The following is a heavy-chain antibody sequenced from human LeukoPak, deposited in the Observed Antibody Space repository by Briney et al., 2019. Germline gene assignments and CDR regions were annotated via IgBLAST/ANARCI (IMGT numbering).Heavy chain of an antibody. V-gene: IGHV3-7*03. D-gene: IGHD6-13*01. CDR2: IKQGGSQR. Sequence: SGESLRLSCVASGFSFSNFWMSWVRQAPGERPEWLTNIKQGGSQRYYVDSVRGRFTISRDNAKNSLYLQMNSLRAEDTAVYYCARDRDSSWYPYLDQWGQGTLVTVSS. J-gene: IGHJ4*02. CDR3: ARDRDSSWYPYLDQ. CDR1: GFSFSNFW.